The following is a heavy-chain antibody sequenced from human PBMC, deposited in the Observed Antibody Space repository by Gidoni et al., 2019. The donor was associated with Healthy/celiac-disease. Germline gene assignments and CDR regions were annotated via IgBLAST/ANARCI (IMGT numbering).Heavy chain of an antibody. Sequence: LEWIGYIYYSGSTYYNPSLKRRVTISVDTSKNQFSLKLSSVTAADTAVYYCARDAGGAENWFDPWGQGTLVTVSS. CDR2: IYYSGST. V-gene: IGHV4-31*02. J-gene: IGHJ5*02. CDR3: ARDAGGAENWFDP. D-gene: IGHD3-16*01.